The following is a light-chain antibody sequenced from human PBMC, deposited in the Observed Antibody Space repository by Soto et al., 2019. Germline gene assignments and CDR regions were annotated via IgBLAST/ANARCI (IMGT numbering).Light chain of an antibody. CDR3: SSYTSSSTRI. J-gene: IGLJ2*01. V-gene: IGLV2-14*01. CDR1: SSDVGAYNY. Sequence: QSVLTQPASVSGSPGQSITISCTGTSSDVGAYNYVSWYQQHPGKAPKLMIYDVNNRPSGVSNRFSGSKSANTASLTISGLQAEDEADYYCSSYTSSSTRIFGGGTKLTVL. CDR2: DVN.